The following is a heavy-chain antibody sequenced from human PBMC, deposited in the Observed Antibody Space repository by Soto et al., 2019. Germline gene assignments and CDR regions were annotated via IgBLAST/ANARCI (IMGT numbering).Heavy chain of an antibody. V-gene: IGHV3-64*01. CDR3: ARGVVVVAATYGMDV. CDR2: ISSNGGST. CDR1: GFTFSSYA. Sequence: EVQLVESGGGLVQPGGSLRLSCAASGFTFSSYAMHWVRQAPGKGLEYVSAISSNGGSTYYANSVKGRFTISRDNSKNTLYLQMGSLRAEDMAVYCCARGVVVVAATYGMDVWGQGTTVTVSS. D-gene: IGHD2-15*01. J-gene: IGHJ6*02.